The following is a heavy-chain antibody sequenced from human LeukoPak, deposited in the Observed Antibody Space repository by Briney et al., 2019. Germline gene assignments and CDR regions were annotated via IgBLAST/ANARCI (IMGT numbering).Heavy chain of an antibody. CDR1: GGSISSSSYY. J-gene: IGHJ4*02. CDR3: AKDVYYDSSGPHDY. Sequence: SETLSLTCTVSGGSISSSSYYWGWIRQPPGKGLEWIGSIYYSGSTYYNPSLKSRVTISVDTSKNQFSLKLSSVTAADTAVYYCAKDVYYDSSGPHDYWGQGTLVTVS. CDR2: IYYSGST. D-gene: IGHD3-22*01. V-gene: IGHV4-39*02.